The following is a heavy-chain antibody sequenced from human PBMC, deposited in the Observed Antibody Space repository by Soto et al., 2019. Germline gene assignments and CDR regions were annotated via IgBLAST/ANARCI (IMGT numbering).Heavy chain of an antibody. V-gene: IGHV1-2*02. CDR1: GYTFTGYY. CDR2: INPNSGGT. Sequence: ASVKVSCKASGYTFTGYYMHWVRQAPGQGLEWMGWINPNSGGTNYAQKLQGRVTMTTDTSTSTAYMELRSLRSDDTAVYYCARVYCSGGSCYLGFGWYYYYMDVWGKGTTVTVSS. D-gene: IGHD2-15*01. J-gene: IGHJ6*03. CDR3: ARVYCSGGSCYLGFGWYYYYMDV.